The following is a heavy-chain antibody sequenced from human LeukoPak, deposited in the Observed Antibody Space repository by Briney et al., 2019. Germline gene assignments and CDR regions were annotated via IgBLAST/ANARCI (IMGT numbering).Heavy chain of an antibody. CDR2: ISAYNGNT. CDR3: ARDLRGLGYDSSGYHY. D-gene: IGHD3-22*01. CDR1: GYTFTSYG. V-gene: IGHV1-18*01. Sequence: ASVKVSCKASGYTFTSYGSSWVRQAPGQGLEWMGWISAYNGNTNYAQKLQGRVTMTTDTSTSTAYMELRSLRSDDTAVYYCARDLRGLGYDSSGYHYWGQGTLVTVSS. J-gene: IGHJ4*02.